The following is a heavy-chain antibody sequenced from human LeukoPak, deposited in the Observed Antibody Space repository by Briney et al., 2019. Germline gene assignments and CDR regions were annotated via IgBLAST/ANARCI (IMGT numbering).Heavy chain of an antibody. V-gene: IGHV4-59*01. CDR1: GGSISSYY. J-gene: IGHJ4*02. CDR2: IYYSGST. D-gene: IGHD3-10*01. Sequence: SETLSLTCTVSGGSISSYYWSWIRQPPGKGLEWIGYIYYSGSTNYNPSLKSRVTISVDTSKNQFSLKLSSVTAADTAVYYCARGLVRGGKLDYWGQGTLVTVSS. CDR3: ARGLVRGGKLDY.